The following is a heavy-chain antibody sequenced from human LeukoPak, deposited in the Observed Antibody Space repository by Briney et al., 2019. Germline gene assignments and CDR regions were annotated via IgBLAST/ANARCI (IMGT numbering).Heavy chain of an antibody. CDR3: ASPRVPAAMTPDFDY. J-gene: IGHJ4*02. D-gene: IGHD2-2*01. CDR1: GFTFSDYA. CDR2: ISYDGSNK. Sequence: GGSLRLSCAASGFTFSDYAMSWVRQAPGKGLEWVAVISYDGSNKYYADSVKGRFTISRDNSKNTLYLQMNSLRAEDTAVYYCASPRVPAAMTPDFDYWGQGTLVTVSS. V-gene: IGHV3-30*04.